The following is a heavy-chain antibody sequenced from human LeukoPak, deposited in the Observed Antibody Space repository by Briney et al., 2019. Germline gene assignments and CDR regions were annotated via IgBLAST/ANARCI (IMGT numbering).Heavy chain of an antibody. CDR3: ARDRVRLIDY. J-gene: IGHJ4*02. V-gene: IGHV1-18*01. CDR1: GGTFSSYA. CDR2: ISAYNGNT. D-gene: IGHD3-10*01. Sequence: ASVKVSCKASGGTFSSYAISWVRQAPGQGLEWVRWISAYNGNTNYAQKLQGRVTMTTDTSTSTAYMELRSLRSDDTAVYYCARDRVRLIDYWGQGTLVTISS.